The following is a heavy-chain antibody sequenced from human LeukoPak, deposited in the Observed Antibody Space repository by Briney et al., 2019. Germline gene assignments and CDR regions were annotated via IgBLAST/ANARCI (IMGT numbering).Heavy chain of an antibody. J-gene: IGHJ4*02. V-gene: IGHV3-48*01. Sequence: PGGSLRLSCAASGFTFCSYSMNRVRQAPGKGLEWVSYISSSSSTIYYADSVKGRFTISRDNAKNSLYLQMNSLRAEDTAVYYCARDGVEGRIQLSLGYWGQGTLVTVSS. CDR3: ARDGVEGRIQLSLGY. CDR1: GFTFCSYS. CDR2: ISSSSSTI. D-gene: IGHD5-18*01.